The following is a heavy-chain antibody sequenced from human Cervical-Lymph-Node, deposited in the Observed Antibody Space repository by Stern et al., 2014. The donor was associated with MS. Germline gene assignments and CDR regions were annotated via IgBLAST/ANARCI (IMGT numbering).Heavy chain of an antibody. CDR2: VSGHNGVT. J-gene: IGHJ4*02. D-gene: IGHD4/OR15-4a*01. V-gene: IGHV1-18*01. CDR1: GYTFTDYG. CDR3: ARDRANYGVFDY. Sequence: QVQLVQSGGEVKKPGASVKVSCKTSGYTFTDYGVTWVRLAPGQGLEWMGWVSGHNGVTNDARKFQDRVTISRDTSTSTGYMELRSLRADETAVYYCARDRANYGVFDYWGQGSLVTVSA.